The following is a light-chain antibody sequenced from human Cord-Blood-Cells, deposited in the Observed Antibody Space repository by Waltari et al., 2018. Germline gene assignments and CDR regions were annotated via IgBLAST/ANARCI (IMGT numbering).Light chain of an antibody. CDR3: QSYDSSLSGYWV. CDR2: GNR. V-gene: IGLV1-40*01. J-gene: IGLJ3*02. CDR1: SSNIGAGYD. Sequence: QSVLTQPPSVSGAPGQRVTISCTGSSSNIGAGYDVHWYQQLPGTAPKLLINGNRNRPSGVPDRFSGSKSGTSASLAITGLQAEDEADYYCQSYDSSLSGYWVFGGGTKLTVL.